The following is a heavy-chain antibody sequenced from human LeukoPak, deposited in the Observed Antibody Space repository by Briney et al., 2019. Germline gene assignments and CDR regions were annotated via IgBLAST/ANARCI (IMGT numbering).Heavy chain of an antibody. CDR1: GGSFSGYY. D-gene: IGHD6-13*01. CDR3: ARISSSNWYNERGAFDV. CDR2: IYHSGST. Sequence: SETLSLTCAVYGGSFSGYYWGWIQQPPGKGLEWIGSIYHSGSTYYNPSLKSRVTISVDTSKNQFSLKLRSVTAADTAVYYCARISSSNWYNERGAFDVWGQGTMVTVSS. J-gene: IGHJ3*01. V-gene: IGHV4-34*01.